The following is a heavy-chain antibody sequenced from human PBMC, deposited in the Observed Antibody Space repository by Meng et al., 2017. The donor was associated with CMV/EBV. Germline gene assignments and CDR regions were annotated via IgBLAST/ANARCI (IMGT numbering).Heavy chain of an antibody. V-gene: IGHV3-48*03. Sequence: GESLKISCAASGFTFSSYEMNWVRQAPGKGLEWVSYISSSGSTIYYADSVKGRFTISRDNAKNSLYLQMNSLRAEDTAVYYWAREGVAYYYYYGMDVWGQGTTVTVSS. J-gene: IGHJ6*02. CDR1: GFTFSSYE. D-gene: IGHD5-12*01. CDR3: AREGVAYYYYYGMDV. CDR2: ISSSGSTI.